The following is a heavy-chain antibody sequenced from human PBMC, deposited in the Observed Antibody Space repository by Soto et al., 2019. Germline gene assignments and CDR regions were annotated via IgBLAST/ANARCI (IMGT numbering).Heavy chain of an antibody. D-gene: IGHD2-15*01. V-gene: IGHV3-30-3*01. J-gene: IGHJ4*02. CDR1: GFTFSSYA. CDR3: ARLLVVAATRGSDY. CDR2: ISYDGSNK. Sequence: QVQLVESGGGVVQPGRSLRLSCAASGFTFSSYAMHGVRQAPGTGLEWVAVISYDGSNKYYADSVKGRFTISRDNSKNTLYLQMNSLRAEDTAVYYCARLLVVAATRGSDYWGQGTLVTVSS.